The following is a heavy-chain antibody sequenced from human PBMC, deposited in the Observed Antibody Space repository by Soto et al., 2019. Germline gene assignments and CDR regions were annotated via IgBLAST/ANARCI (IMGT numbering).Heavy chain of an antibody. CDR3: ADPGSTDLDV. V-gene: IGHV3-30*03. Sequence: QVRLVESGGGVVQPGRSLRLSCAAFGFPFSSYGMHWVRQAPGKGLEWVAVISNDGGKKYYAASVKGRFTISRDNSKNMLYLQMNNLRAEDTAVYYCADPGSTDLDVWGQGTTVTVSS. CDR2: ISNDGGKK. J-gene: IGHJ6*02. D-gene: IGHD3-10*01. CDR1: GFPFSSYG.